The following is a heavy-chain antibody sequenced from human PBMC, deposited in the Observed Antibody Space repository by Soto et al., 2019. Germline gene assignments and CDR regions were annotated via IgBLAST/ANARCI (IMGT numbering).Heavy chain of an antibody. CDR2: INPSGGST. J-gene: IGHJ4*02. V-gene: IGHV1-46*01. Sequence: ASVKVSCKASGYTFTSYGITWVRQAPGQRLEWMGIINPSGGSTSYAQKFQGRVTMTRDTSTSTVYMELSSLRSEDTAVYYCARDMAAAGTGDYWGQGTLVTVSS. CDR1: GYTFTSYG. CDR3: ARDMAAAGTGDY. D-gene: IGHD6-13*01.